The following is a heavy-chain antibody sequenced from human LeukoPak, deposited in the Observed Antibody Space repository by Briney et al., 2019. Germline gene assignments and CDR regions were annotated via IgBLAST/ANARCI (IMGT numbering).Heavy chain of an antibody. CDR2: IWFDGRNK. J-gene: IGHJ4*02. CDR3: AREWGPIAVSGGPGY. D-gene: IGHD6-19*01. Sequence: GGSLRLSCAASGFTFSNYGMHWVRQAPGKGLEWVALIWFDGRNKFHADSVKGRFTISRDNSKNTLFLQMNSLRAEDTSVYYCAREWGPIAVSGGPGYWGQGALVTVSS. CDR1: GFTFSNYG. V-gene: IGHV3-33*01.